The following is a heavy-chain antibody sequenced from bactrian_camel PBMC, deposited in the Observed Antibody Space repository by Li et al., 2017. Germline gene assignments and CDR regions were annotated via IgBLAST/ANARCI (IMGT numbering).Heavy chain of an antibody. CDR1: LSTGSKYC. V-gene: IGHV3S31*01. D-gene: IGHD3*01. Sequence: VQLVESGGGSVQVGGSLRLSCAVSLSTGSKYCQGWFRQAPGKGPEWVSGINRSGTTTFYSESVKGRFTISRDNAKNAVYLQMNNLKVDDTAVYYCAADDSYDCYSASGGPGTQVTVS. CDR3: AADDSYDCYSAS. CDR2: INRSGTTT. J-gene: IGHJ6*01.